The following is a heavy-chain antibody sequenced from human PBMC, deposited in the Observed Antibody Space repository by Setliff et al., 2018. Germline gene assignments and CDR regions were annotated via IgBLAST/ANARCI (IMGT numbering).Heavy chain of an antibody. Sequence: SSETLSLTCAVYGGSFSGYYWSWIRQPPGKGLEWIGEINHSGSTNYNPSLKSRVTISVDTSKNQFSLKLSSVTAADTAVYYCAREPWYYNFWSGYTRYYFDYWGQGTLVTVSS. J-gene: IGHJ4*02. V-gene: IGHV4-34*01. CDR2: INHSGST. CDR3: AREPWYYNFWSGYTRYYFDY. CDR1: GGSFSGYY. D-gene: IGHD3-3*01.